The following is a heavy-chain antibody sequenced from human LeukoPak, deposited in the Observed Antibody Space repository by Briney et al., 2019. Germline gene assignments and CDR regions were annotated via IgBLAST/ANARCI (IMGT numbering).Heavy chain of an antibody. Sequence: GGSLRLSCAASGFTFSSYSMNWVRQAPGKGLEWVSYISSSSSTIYYADSVKGRFTISRDNAKNSLYLQMNSLRAEDTAVYYCAGVPRRIAAAGTRGYYFDYWGQGTLVTVSS. CDR1: GFTFSSYS. CDR3: AGVPRRIAAAGTRGYYFDY. J-gene: IGHJ4*02. CDR2: ISSSSSTI. D-gene: IGHD6-13*01. V-gene: IGHV3-48*04.